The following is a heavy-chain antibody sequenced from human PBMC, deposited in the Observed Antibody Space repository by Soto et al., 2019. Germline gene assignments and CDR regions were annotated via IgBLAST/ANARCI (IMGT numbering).Heavy chain of an antibody. Sequence: VGSLRLSCAASGFVFKNYEMNWVRQAPGKGLEWISYISNSGNTIYVADSMRGRFTISRDNAKNSLFLQMNSLRADDTAVYYCARDIDNRDYYYGLDVWGQGTTVTVSS. CDR3: ARDIDNRDYYYGLDV. V-gene: IGHV3-48*03. J-gene: IGHJ6*02. CDR1: GFVFKNYE. D-gene: IGHD1-20*01. CDR2: ISNSGNTI.